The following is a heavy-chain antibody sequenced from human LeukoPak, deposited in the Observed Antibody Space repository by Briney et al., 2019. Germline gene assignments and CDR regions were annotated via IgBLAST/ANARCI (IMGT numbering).Heavy chain of an antibody. CDR1: GFTFSRYG. Sequence: GGSLRLSCAVSGFTFSRYGLHWVRQAPGKGLEWVTFIRYDGGNKYYADFVKGRFTISRDNSKNTLYLHMNSLRAEDTAVYYCARGIWSQPYYMDVWGKGTTVTVSS. D-gene: IGHD2-21*01. J-gene: IGHJ6*03. CDR3: ARGIWSQPYYMDV. V-gene: IGHV3-30*02. CDR2: IRYDGGNK.